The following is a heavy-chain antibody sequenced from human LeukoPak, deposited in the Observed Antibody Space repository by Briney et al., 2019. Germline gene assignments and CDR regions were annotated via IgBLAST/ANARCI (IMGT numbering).Heavy chain of an antibody. V-gene: IGHV1-18*01. CDR3: ARDDSVGGSYYAHNFDY. Sequence: ASVKVSCKASGYTFTSYGISWVRQALGQGLEWMGWISAYNGNTNYAQKLQGRVTMTTDTSTSTAYMELRSLRSDDTAVYYCARDDSVGGSYYAHNFDYWGQGTLVTVSS. CDR2: ISAYNGNT. CDR1: GYTFTSYG. D-gene: IGHD1-26*01. J-gene: IGHJ4*02.